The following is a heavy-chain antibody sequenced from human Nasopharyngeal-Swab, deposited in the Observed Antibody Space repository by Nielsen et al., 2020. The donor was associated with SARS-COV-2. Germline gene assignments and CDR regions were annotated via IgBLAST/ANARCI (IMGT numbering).Heavy chain of an antibody. Sequence: GESLKISCAASGFTFSDYYMSWIRQAPGTGLEWVSYISSSGSTIYYADSVKGRFTISRDNAKNSLYLQMNSLRAEDTAVYYCARPRGYSYGYPPDYWGQGTLVTVSP. CDR3: ARPRGYSYGYPPDY. CDR2: ISSSGSTI. D-gene: IGHD5-18*01. V-gene: IGHV3-11*04. CDR1: GFTFSDYY. J-gene: IGHJ4*02.